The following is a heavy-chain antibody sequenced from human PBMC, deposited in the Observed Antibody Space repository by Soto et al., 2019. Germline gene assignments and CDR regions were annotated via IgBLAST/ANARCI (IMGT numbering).Heavy chain of an antibody. D-gene: IGHD3-22*01. CDR3: ARVGDYYDSSGEFAY. CDR2: ISVYNGNT. Sequence: GASVKVSCKAVGYTFTSYGISWVRQAPGQGLEWMGWISVYNGNTNYAQKLQGRVTMTTDTSTSTAYMELRSLRSDDTAVYYCARVGDYYDSSGEFAYWGQGTLVTSPQ. CDR1: GYTFTSYG. V-gene: IGHV1-18*01. J-gene: IGHJ4*02.